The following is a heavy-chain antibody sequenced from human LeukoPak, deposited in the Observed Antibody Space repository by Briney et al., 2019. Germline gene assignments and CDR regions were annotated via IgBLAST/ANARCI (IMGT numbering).Heavy chain of an antibody. D-gene: IGHD2-15*01. CDR1: GGTFSSYA. V-gene: IGHV1-69*13. J-gene: IGHJ3*02. Sequence: SVKVSCKASGGTFSSYAISWVRQAPGQGLEWMGGIIPIFGTANYAQKFQGRVTITADESTSTAYMELSSLRSEDTAVYYCARDRWTWPIPVVVVAAMGAFDIWGQGTMVTVSS. CDR2: IIPIFGTA. CDR3: ARDRWTWPIPVVVVAAMGAFDI.